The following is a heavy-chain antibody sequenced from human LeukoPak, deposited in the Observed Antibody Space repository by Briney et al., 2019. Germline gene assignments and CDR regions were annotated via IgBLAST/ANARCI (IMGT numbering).Heavy chain of an antibody. CDR3: ARGAHGSYVSVFDL. J-gene: IGHJ5*02. Sequence: SQTLSLTCGISGDSVSNTAASWIWIRQSPSRGLEWLGRTYYRTKWYFSYAVSVESRATINPDTSQNQFSLQLNSVTPEDTALYYWARGAHGSYVSVFDLWGQGTLVTVSS. CDR2: TYYRTKWYF. D-gene: IGHD5/OR15-5a*01. CDR1: GDSVSNTAAS. V-gene: IGHV6-1*01.